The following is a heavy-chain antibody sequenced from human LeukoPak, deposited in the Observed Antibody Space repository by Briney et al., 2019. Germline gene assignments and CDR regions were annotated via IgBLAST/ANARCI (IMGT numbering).Heavy chain of an antibody. Sequence: GGSLRLSCAASGFIFTSYALSWVRQAPGKGVEWVSAISGSGGSTYYADSVKGGFTLSRDNSKHTLYLQMNSLRAEDTAVYYCAKDRYYGSGSYYAYYYYGMDVWGQGTTVTVSS. CDR3: AKDRYYGSGSYYAYYYYGMDV. CDR2: ISGSGGST. V-gene: IGHV3-23*01. J-gene: IGHJ6*02. D-gene: IGHD3-10*01. CDR1: GFIFTSYA.